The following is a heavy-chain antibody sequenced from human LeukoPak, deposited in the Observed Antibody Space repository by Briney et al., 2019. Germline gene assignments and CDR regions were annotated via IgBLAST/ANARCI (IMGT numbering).Heavy chain of an antibody. J-gene: IGHJ6*03. V-gene: IGHV4-59*01. CDR3: ARVKQWLVKYYYYYMDV. Sequence: SETLSLTCTVSGGSISSYYWSWIRQPPGKGLKWIGYIYYSGSTSYSPSLRSRVTISVDTSKNQFSLKLSSVTAADTAVYYCARVKQWLVKYYYYYMDVWGKGTTVTVSS. CDR1: GGSISSYY. D-gene: IGHD6-19*01. CDR2: IYYSGST.